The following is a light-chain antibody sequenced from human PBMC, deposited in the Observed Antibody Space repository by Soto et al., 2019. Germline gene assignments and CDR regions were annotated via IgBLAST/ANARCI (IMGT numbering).Light chain of an antibody. CDR3: SSYTGSSTPYV. CDR1: SSDAGGYNY. J-gene: IGLJ1*01. Sequence: QSVLTQPASVSGSPGQSITISCTGTSSDAGGYNYVSWYQQHPGKAPKLMIYDVSNRPSGVSNRFSGSKSGNTASLTISGLQAEDEADYYCSSYTGSSTPYVFGTGTQVTVL. V-gene: IGLV2-14*01. CDR2: DVS.